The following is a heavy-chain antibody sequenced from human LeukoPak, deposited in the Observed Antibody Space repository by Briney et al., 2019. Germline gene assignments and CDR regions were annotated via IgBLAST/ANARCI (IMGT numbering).Heavy chain of an antibody. CDR2: ISGSGGST. J-gene: IGHJ5*02. CDR3: ARHTNKGSSWPNWFDP. D-gene: IGHD6-13*01. V-gene: IGHV3-23*01. Sequence: GRPLRLSCAASGFTFSPYAMTWVRQAPGKGLEWVSAISGSGGSTYYADSVKGRFTISRDNSKNTMYLQMSSLRAEDTALYYCARHTNKGSSWPNWFDPWGQGTLVTVSS. CDR1: GFTFSPYA.